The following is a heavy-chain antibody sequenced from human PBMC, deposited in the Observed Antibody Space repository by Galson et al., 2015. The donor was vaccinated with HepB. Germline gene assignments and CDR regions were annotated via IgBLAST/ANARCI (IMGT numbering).Heavy chain of an antibody. CDR1: GFTFDDYG. Sequence: SLRLSCAVSGFTFDDYGMSWVRQVPGKGLEWVSGINGDGGSTGYADSVKGRFTISRDNAKNSLYLQMHSLGVEDTAFYHCARGYRNYDSGLDYWGQGTLVTVSS. CDR2: INGDGGST. CDR3: ARGYRNYDSGLDY. D-gene: IGHD3-22*01. J-gene: IGHJ4*02. V-gene: IGHV3-20*01.